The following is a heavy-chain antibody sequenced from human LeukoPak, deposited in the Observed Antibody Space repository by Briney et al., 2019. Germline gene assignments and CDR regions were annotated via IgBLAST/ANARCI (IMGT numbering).Heavy chain of an antibody. CDR2: IYHSGST. J-gene: IGHJ3*02. V-gene: IGHV4-30-2*01. CDR3: ASVVKDI. Sequence: SQTLSLTCAVSGGSISSGGYSWRWIRQPPGTGLEWIGYIYHSGSTYYNPSLKSRVTISVDRSKNQFSLKLSSVTAADTAVYYCASVVKDIWGQGTMVTVSS. CDR1: GGSISSGGYS.